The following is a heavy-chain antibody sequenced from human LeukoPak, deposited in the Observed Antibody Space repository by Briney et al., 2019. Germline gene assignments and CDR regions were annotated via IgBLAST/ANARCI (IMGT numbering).Heavy chain of an antibody. CDR1: GFTFSDYC. CDR2: IRQDGRDE. D-gene: IGHD3-10*01. V-gene: IGHV3-7*01. J-gene: IGHJ4*02. Sequence: GGSLRLSCAVSGFTFSDYCMTWVRQTPGKGLEWVANIRQDGRDETYVNSVKGRFTISRDNAKSLLFLQMNSLRAEDTAVYYCASSDYFGSGRGGFSPSDYWGQGTLVTVSS. CDR3: ASSDYFGSGRGGFSPSDY.